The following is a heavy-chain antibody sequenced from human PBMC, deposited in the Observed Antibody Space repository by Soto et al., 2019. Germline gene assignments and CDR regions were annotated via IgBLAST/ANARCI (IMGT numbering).Heavy chain of an antibody. CDR3: ARDQVTMIVLVTLDAFDI. V-gene: IGHV1-18*01. CDR1: GYTLTSYG. D-gene: IGHD3-22*01. J-gene: IGHJ3*02. CDR2: ISAYNGNT. Sequence: ASVKGSFRASGYTLTSYGISWGRQAPGQGREWMGWISAYNGNTNYAQKLQGRVTMTTDTSTSTAYMELRSLRSDDTAVYYCARDQVTMIVLVTLDAFDIWGQGTMVTVSS.